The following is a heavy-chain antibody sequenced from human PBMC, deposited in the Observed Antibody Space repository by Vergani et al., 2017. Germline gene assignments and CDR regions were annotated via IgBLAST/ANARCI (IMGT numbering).Heavy chain of an antibody. CDR1: GFTFSSYC. V-gene: IGHV3-30*18. Sequence: QVQLVESGGGVVQPGRSLRLSCAASGFTFSSYCMHWVRQAPGKGLEWVAVISYDGSNKYYADSVKGRFTISRDNSKNTLYLQMNSLRAEDTAVYYCAKDLGGAAAGTDYWGQGTLVTVSS. CDR3: AKDLGGAAAGTDY. D-gene: IGHD6-13*01. CDR2: ISYDGSNK. J-gene: IGHJ4*02.